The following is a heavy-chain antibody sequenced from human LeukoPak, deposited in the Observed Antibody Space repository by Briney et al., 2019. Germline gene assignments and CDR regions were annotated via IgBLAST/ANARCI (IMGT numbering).Heavy chain of an antibody. V-gene: IGHV3-23*01. CDR2: ISGSGGST. CDR1: GFTFSSYA. CDR3: AKVRVRGATEGPFDY. Sequence: PGGSLRLSCAASGFTFSSYAMSWVRQAPGKGLEWVPAISGSGGSTYYADSVKGRFTISRDNSKNTLYLQMNSLRAEDTAVYYCAKVRVRGATEGPFDYWGQGTLVTVSS. D-gene: IGHD1-26*01. J-gene: IGHJ4*02.